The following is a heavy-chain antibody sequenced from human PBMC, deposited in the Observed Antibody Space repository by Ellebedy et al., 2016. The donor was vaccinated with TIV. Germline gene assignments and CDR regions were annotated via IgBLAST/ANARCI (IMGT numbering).Heavy chain of an antibody. D-gene: IGHD6-19*01. J-gene: IGHJ6*02. V-gene: IGHV3-23*01. CDR2: ISGSGGST. CDR3: ARGPSRFRLAVLYYYGMDV. Sequence: GESLKISXAASGFTFSSYAMSWVRQAPGKGLEWVSAISGSGGSTYYADSVKGRFTISRDNSKNTLYLQMNSLRAEDTAVYYCARGPSRFRLAVLYYYGMDVWGQGTTVTVSS. CDR1: GFTFSSYA.